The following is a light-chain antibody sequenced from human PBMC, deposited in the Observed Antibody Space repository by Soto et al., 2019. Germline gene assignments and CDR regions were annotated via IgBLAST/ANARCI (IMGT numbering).Light chain of an antibody. CDR1: PSVGSSS. CDR2: GAS. J-gene: IGKJ1*01. CDR3: QQYGSSPRT. Sequence: EIVLTQSPGTLSLSPGERATLSCRASPSVGSSSLAWYQQKPGQAPRLLIYGASSRATGIPDRFSGSGSGTDFTLTISRLEPEDFAVYYCQQYGSSPRTFGQGTKVEIK. V-gene: IGKV3-20*01.